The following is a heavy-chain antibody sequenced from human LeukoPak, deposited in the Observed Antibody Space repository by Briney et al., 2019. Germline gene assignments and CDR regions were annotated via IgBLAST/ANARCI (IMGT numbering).Heavy chain of an antibody. CDR1: GYTFTNYG. V-gene: IGHV1-18*04. D-gene: IGHD2-15*01. CDR3: ARDPPCWGGSCQFTDTTLDY. J-gene: IGHJ4*02. Sequence: ASVKVSCKASGYTFTNYGITWVRQAPGQGLEWMGWISASDGKTKYSRKLQGRVTMSTDTSTNTAYMELRSLRADDTAVYYCARDPPCWGGSCQFTDTTLDYWGQGTLVTVSS. CDR2: ISASDGKT.